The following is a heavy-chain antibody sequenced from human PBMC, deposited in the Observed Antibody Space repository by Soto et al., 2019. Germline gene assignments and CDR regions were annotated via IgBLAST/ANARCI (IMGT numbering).Heavy chain of an antibody. D-gene: IGHD2-15*01. Sequence: EVQLVESGGGLVQPGGSLRLSCAASGFTFSSYSMNWVRQAPGKGLEWVSYISSSSSTIYYADSVKGRFTISRDNAKNSLYLQMNSLRAADRAVYYCARDKGRSPLDYWGQGTLVTVSS. J-gene: IGHJ4*02. CDR1: GFTFSSYS. V-gene: IGHV3-48*01. CDR2: ISSSSSTI. CDR3: ARDKGRSPLDY.